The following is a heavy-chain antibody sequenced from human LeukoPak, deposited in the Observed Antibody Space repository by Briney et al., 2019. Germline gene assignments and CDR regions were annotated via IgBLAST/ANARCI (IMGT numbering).Heavy chain of an antibody. D-gene: IGHD2-2*01. V-gene: IGHV3-23*01. Sequence: PGGSLRLSCAASGFTFSRYAMSWVRQAPGKGLEGVSAIRGSGSRTYYADSVKGRFTISIDNSKNTLYLQMNILRAEGTAVYYCAKDLVPSAIQYCQHWGQGTLVTVSS. CDR1: GFTFSRYA. CDR2: IRGSGSRT. CDR3: AKDLVPSAIQYCQH. J-gene: IGHJ1*01.